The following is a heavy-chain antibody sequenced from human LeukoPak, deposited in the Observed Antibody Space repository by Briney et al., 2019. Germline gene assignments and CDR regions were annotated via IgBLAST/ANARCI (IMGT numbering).Heavy chain of an antibody. J-gene: IGHJ4*02. CDR2: INSDGSST. Sequence: GGSLRLSCAASGFTFSSYWMHWVRQAPGKGLVWVSRINSDGSSTSYADSVKGRFTISRDNAKNTLYLQMNSLRAEDTAVYYCARGGYRIAVAGLYWGQGTLVTVSS. D-gene: IGHD6-19*01. V-gene: IGHV3-74*01. CDR1: GFTFSSYW. CDR3: ARGGYRIAVAGLY.